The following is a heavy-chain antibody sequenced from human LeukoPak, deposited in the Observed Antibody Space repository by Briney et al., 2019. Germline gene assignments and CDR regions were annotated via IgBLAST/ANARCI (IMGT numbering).Heavy chain of an antibody. D-gene: IGHD2-2*01. V-gene: IGHV3-23*01. CDR3: AKDTCSSTSCDAFDI. J-gene: IGHJ3*02. CDR2: ISGSGGST. CDR1: GFTFSSYA. Sequence: PGGSLRLSCAAYGFTFSSYAMSWVRQAPGKGLEWVSAISGSGGSTYYADSVKGRFTISRDNSKNTLYLQMNSLRAEDTAVYYCAKDTCSSTSCDAFDIWGQGTMVTVSS.